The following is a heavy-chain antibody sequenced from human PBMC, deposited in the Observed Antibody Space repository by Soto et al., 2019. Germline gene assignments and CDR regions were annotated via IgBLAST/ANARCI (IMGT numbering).Heavy chain of an antibody. V-gene: IGHV5-10-1*01. CDR2: IDLTDSYT. Sequence: GESLKISCKGSGYIFRNNWITWVRQMPGKGLEWVGRIDLTDSYTSYSPSFQGHVSFSADKSINTTYLHFSSLRASDTAVYYCARHGGSHYLSSRYHYALDYWGQGTPVTV. CDR3: ARHGGSHYLSSRYHYALDY. J-gene: IGHJ4*02. D-gene: IGHD3-22*01. CDR1: GYIFRNNW.